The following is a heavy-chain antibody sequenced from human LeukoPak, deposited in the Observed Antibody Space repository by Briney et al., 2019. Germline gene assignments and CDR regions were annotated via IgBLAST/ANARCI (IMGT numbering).Heavy chain of an antibody. CDR2: MNHNSGNT. Sequence: ASVKVSCKASGYTFTSYDINWVRQATGQGLEWMGWMNHNSGNTNYAQKLQGRVTMTTDTSTSTAYMELRSLRSDDTAVYYCARGPQGYQLLLPYWGQGTLVTVSS. J-gene: IGHJ4*02. CDR1: GYTFTSYD. D-gene: IGHD2-2*01. V-gene: IGHV1-8*01. CDR3: ARGPQGYQLLLPY.